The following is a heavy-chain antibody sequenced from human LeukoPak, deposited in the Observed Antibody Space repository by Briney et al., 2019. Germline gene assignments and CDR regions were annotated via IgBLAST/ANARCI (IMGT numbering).Heavy chain of an antibody. V-gene: IGHV3-33*01. CDR1: ESTFSDYA. J-gene: IGHJ6*03. CDR3: ASVAGTNHYYHMDV. D-gene: IGHD6-19*01. CDR2: IWHDGGKG. Sequence: GRTLSLSCTASESTFSDYAMQWVRQAPGKGLEGVAVIWHDGGKGFYADSVKGRFTISRDNSQNILYLQMNSLRAEDSAVYYCASVAGTNHYYHMDVWGTGTTVIVSS.